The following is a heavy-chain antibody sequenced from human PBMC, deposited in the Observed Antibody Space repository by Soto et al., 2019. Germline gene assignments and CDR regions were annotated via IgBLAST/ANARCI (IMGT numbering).Heavy chain of an antibody. CDR3: ARETNDFWSGPPLYGMDV. J-gene: IGHJ6*02. Sequence: PVGSLRLSCAASGFTFSSYAMHWVRQAPGKGLEWVAVISYDGSNKYYADSVKGRFTISRDNSKNTLYLQMNSLRAEDTAVYYCARETNDFWSGPPLYGMDVWGQGTTVTV. CDR1: GFTFSSYA. V-gene: IGHV3-30-3*01. D-gene: IGHD3-3*01. CDR2: ISYDGSNK.